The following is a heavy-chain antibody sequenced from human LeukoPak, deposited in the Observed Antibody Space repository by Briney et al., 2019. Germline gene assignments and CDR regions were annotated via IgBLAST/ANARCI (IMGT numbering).Heavy chain of an antibody. CDR1: GGSISSRSYY. D-gene: IGHD6-19*01. Sequence: SETLSLTCTVSGGSISSRSYYWGWIRQPPGKGLEWIGKISDSGSTNYNPSLKSRVTISVDKSKNQFSLKLSSVTAADTAVYYCARGRSSGWYGADIYYFDYWGQGTLVTVSS. CDR3: ARGRSSGWYGADIYYFDY. J-gene: IGHJ4*02. CDR2: ISDSGST. V-gene: IGHV4-39*07.